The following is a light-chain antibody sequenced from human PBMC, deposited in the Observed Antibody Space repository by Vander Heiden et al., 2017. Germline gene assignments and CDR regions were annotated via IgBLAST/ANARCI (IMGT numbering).Light chain of an antibody. Sequence: DIVMTQSPDSLAVSLGERATINCKSSQSVLYSSNNKNYLAWYQQKPGQPPKLLIYWASTRESGVPDRFSGSGSGTDFTLTISSLQAEDVAVYYCQKYYSTHTFGQGTRLEIK. CDR2: WAS. CDR3: QKYYSTHT. V-gene: IGKV4-1*01. CDR1: QSVLYSSNNKNY. J-gene: IGKJ5*01.